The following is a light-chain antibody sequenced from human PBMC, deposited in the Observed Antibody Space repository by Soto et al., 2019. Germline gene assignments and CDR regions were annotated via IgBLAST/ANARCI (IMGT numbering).Light chain of an antibody. CDR2: DVT. V-gene: IGLV2-14*03. Sequence: QSAPTQPASVSGSPGQSIAISCTGTSSDIGGYNYVSWYQQHPGKAPKLLIYDVTHRPSGVSNRFSGSKSGDTASLTISGLQAEDEADYYCSSYTSTSTPYVFGTGTKVTVL. CDR3: SSYTSTSTPYV. J-gene: IGLJ1*01. CDR1: SSDIGGYNY.